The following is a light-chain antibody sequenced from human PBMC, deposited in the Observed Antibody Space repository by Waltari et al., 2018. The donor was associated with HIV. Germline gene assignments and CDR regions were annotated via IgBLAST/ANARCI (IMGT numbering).Light chain of an antibody. CDR1: QSVSSN. J-gene: IGKJ4*01. CDR3: HQYNNWPFT. V-gene: IGKV3-15*01. Sequence: EIAMTQPPVTLSVSPGERAPLSCRASQSVSSNLAWYQQKPGQAPSLLIYGASTRATGIPARFSASGSETEFTLAISSLQSEDFAVYFCHQYNNWPFTFGGGTKVEIK. CDR2: GAS.